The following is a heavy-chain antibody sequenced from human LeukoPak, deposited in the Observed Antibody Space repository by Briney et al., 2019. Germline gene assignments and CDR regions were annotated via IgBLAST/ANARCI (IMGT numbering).Heavy chain of an antibody. CDR1: GFTFSSYA. V-gene: IGHV3-23*01. J-gene: IGHJ4*02. CDR2: ISGSGGST. D-gene: IGHD6-19*01. CDR3: AKGYSSGWYVFDY. Sequence: GGSLRLSCAASGFTFSSYAMSWVRQAPGKGLEWVSAISGSGGSTYYADSVKGRFTISRDNPKNTLYLQMNSLRAEDTAVYYCAKGYSSGWYVFDYWGQGTLVTVSS.